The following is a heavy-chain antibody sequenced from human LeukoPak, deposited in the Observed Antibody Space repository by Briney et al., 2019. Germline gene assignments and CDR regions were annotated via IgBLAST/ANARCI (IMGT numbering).Heavy chain of an antibody. CDR3: ALGAGAGSSSAWFDP. CDR1: GGSIRRSKW. D-gene: IGHD3-10*01. CDR2: ISFGGSA. Sequence: SDTLSLTCGLSGGSIRRSKWWSWVRQSPAKGLEWIGEISFGGSANYNPSLRSRVTISLDKSKNQFSLRLTLVTAADTAVDYYALGAGAGSSSAWFDPWGQGTLVTASS. J-gene: IGHJ5*02. V-gene: IGHV4-4*02.